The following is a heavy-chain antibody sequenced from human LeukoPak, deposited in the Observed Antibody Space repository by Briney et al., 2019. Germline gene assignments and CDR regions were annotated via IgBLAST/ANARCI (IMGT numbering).Heavy chain of an antibody. Sequence: GGSLRLSCAASGFTFSSYAMHWVRQAPGKGLEWVAVISYDGSNKYYADSVKGRFTISRDNSKNTLYLQMNSLRAEDTAVYYCAKLYGDYGGYWGQGTLVTVSS. J-gene: IGHJ4*02. CDR1: GFTFSSYA. D-gene: IGHD4-17*01. CDR3: AKLYGDYGGY. V-gene: IGHV3-30-3*02. CDR2: ISYDGSNK.